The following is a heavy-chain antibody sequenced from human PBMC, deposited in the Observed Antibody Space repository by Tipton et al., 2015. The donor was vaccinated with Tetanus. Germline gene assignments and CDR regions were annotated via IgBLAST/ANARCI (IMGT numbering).Heavy chain of an antibody. J-gene: IGHJ4*02. V-gene: IGHV3-7*03. CDR1: GFTFSSYW. CDR2: IKEDGSEK. D-gene: IGHD5-12*01. CDR3: VSRYSNAWHYFDI. Sequence: SLRLSCTASGFTFSSYWMSWVRQTPGKGLEWVANIKEDGSEKYYVDSVKGRFTISRDNAKNSLLLEMSSLRVEDTAVYFCVSRYSNAWHYFDIWGQGTPVTVSS.